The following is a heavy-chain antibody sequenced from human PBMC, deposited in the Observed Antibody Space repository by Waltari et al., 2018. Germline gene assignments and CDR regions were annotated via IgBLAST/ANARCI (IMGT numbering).Heavy chain of an antibody. CDR1: GFTVSSNY. Sequence: EVQLVESGGGLIQPGGSLRLSCAASGFTVSSNYMSWVRQAPGKGLEWVSVIYSGGSTYYADSVKGRFTISRDNSKNTLYLQMNSLRAEDTAVYYCARDQILPIGAMKDYYYYGMDVWGQGTTVTVSS. J-gene: IGHJ6*02. D-gene: IGHD1-26*01. CDR3: ARDQILPIGAMKDYYYYGMDV. V-gene: IGHV3-53*01. CDR2: IYSGGST.